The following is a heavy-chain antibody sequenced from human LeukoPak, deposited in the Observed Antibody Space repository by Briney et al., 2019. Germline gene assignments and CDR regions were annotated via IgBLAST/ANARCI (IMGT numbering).Heavy chain of an antibody. V-gene: IGHV3-23*01. Sequence: PTGGYLRFSCAASGITLSNFGMSWVRQAPGKGLEWVAGLSGSGGSTTYADSVKVRFTISRDNPKNTLYLQMNSLRAEDTAVYFCAKRGVVIRVILVGFHKEAYYFDSWGQGALVTVSS. D-gene: IGHD3-22*01. CDR3: AKRGVVIRVILVGFHKEAYYFDS. CDR2: LSGSGGST. J-gene: IGHJ4*02. CDR1: GITLSNFG.